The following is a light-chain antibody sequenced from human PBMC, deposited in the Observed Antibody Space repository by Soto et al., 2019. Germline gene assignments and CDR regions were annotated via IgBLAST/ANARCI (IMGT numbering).Light chain of an antibody. J-gene: IGLJ1*01. CDR3: SAFTDCSNEG. CDR2: QVN. V-gene: IGLV2-14*03. CDR1: SSDIAINNY. Sequence: QSALTQPASVSGSPGQSITISCTGTSSDIAINNYISWYQQQPGTAPNLMINQVNNRPSGVSNRFSVSMSGNTASLTISWRQAMDEADYDCSAFTDCSNEGFGTGTK.